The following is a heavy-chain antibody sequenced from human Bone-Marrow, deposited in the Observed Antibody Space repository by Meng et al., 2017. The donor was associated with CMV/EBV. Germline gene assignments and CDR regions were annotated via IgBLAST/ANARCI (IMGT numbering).Heavy chain of an antibody. Sequence: FTFSSYSMNWVRQAPGKGLEWVSSISKSSSYMYYADSVKGRFTISRDNAKNSLYLQMNSLRDEDTAVYYCARGGSMVRGVTISGAFEYWGQGSLVTVSS. CDR3: ARGGSMVRGVTISGAFEY. J-gene: IGHJ4*02. D-gene: IGHD3-10*01. CDR2: ISKSSSYM. V-gene: IGHV3-21*01. CDR1: FTFSSYS.